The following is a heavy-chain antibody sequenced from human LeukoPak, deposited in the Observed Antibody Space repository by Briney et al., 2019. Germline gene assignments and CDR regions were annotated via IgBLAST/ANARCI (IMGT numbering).Heavy chain of an antibody. D-gene: IGHD3-22*01. Sequence: SETPSLTCTVSGGSISSSSYYWGWIRQPPGKGLEWIGSIYYSGSTYYNPSLKSRVTISVDTSKNQFSLKLSSVTAADTAVYYCARAHDSSGFQAYWGHGTLVTVSS. CDR3: ARAHDSSGFQAY. J-gene: IGHJ4*01. CDR2: IYYSGST. V-gene: IGHV4-39*07. CDR1: GGSISSSSYY.